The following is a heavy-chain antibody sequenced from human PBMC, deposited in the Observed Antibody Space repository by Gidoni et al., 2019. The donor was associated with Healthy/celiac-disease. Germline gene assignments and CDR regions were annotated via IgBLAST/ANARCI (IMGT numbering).Heavy chain of an antibody. CDR3: AREGWAGDFFQH. D-gene: IGHD2-21*02. Sequence: EVQLVEAGGGCDQPGGSLRIPCADSGFPVSSNYMSWVRQALGKGLEWVSVIYSGCSTYYSCSVTGRFIISRDNSKNTLYLQMNRLRAEDTAVYYCAREGWAGDFFQHWGQGTLVTVSS. CDR1: GFPVSSNY. J-gene: IGHJ1*01. V-gene: IGHV3-66*01. CDR2: IYSGCST.